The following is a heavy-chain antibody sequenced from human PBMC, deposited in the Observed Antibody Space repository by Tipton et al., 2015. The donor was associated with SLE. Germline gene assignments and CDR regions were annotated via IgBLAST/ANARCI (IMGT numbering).Heavy chain of an antibody. D-gene: IGHD2-2*01. CDR1: GGSFSGYY. J-gene: IGHJ5*02. V-gene: IGHV4-34*01. CDR2: INHSGST. Sequence: LRLSCAVYGGSFSGYYWSWIRQPPGKGLEWIGEINHSGSTNYNPSLKSRVTISVDTSKNQFSLKLSSVTAADTAVYYCARGGGVVPAAMVDPWGQGTLVTVSS. CDR3: ARGGGVVPAAMVDP.